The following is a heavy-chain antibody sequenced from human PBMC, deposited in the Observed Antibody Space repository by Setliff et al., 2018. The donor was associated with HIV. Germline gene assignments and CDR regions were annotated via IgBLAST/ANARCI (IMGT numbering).Heavy chain of an antibody. Sequence: SETLSLTCTVSGGSISNSRYYWSWIRQPPGKGLEWIGSIYYSGSTYYNASLKSRVSMSVDKSKNQFSLKLTSVTAADTAVYYCARGGYCSGGSCYYFDYWGQGTLVTVSS. CDR1: GGSISNSRYY. CDR2: IYYSGST. D-gene: IGHD2-15*01. V-gene: IGHV4-39*07. J-gene: IGHJ4*02. CDR3: ARGGYCSGGSCYYFDY.